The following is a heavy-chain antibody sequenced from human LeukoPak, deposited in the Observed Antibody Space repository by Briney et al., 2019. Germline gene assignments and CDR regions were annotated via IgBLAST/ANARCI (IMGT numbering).Heavy chain of an antibody. J-gene: IGHJ5*02. V-gene: IGHV3-23*01. Sequence: GGSLRLSCAASGFTFSTYAMSWIRRAPGKGLEWVSGISDSGGSTYYADSVKGRFTISRDNSKNTLYLQMNSLRAEDTAVYYCAKQDPYSSGWYPWGQGTLVTVSS. CDR1: GFTFSTYA. CDR2: ISDSGGST. CDR3: AKQDPYSSGWYP. D-gene: IGHD6-19*01.